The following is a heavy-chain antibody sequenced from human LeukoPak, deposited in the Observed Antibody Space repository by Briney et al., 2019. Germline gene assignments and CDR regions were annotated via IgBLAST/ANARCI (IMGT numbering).Heavy chain of an antibody. CDR1: GYTFTSYG. Sequence: ASVRVSCKASGYTFTSYGISWVRQAPGQGLEWMGWISAYNGNTNYAQKPQGRVTMTTDTSTSTAYMELRSLRSDDTAVYYCARLIFIAVAGSFDYWGQGTLVTVSS. J-gene: IGHJ4*02. V-gene: IGHV1-18*01. CDR3: ARLIFIAVAGSFDY. D-gene: IGHD6-19*01. CDR2: ISAYNGNT.